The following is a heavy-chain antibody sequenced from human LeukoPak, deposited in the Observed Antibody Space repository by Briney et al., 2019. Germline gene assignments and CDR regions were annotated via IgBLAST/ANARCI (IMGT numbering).Heavy chain of an antibody. D-gene: IGHD1-26*01. CDR2: IIPVFGTA. CDR1: GGTFSSYA. Sequence: SVKVSCKASGGTFSSYAISWVRQAPGQGLEWMGGIIPVFGTANYAQKFQGRVTITTDESTSTAYMELSSLRSEDTAVYYCAREGSYAFDIWGQGTMVTVSS. J-gene: IGHJ3*02. V-gene: IGHV1-69*05. CDR3: AREGSYAFDI.